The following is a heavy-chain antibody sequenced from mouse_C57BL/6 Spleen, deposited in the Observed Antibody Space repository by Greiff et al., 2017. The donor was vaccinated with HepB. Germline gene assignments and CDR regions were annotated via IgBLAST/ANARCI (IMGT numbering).Heavy chain of an antibody. Sequence: VQLKESVAELVRPGASVKLSCTASGFNIKNTYMHWVKQRPEQGLEWIGRIDPANGNTKYAPKFQGKATITADTSSNTAYLQLSSLTSEDTAIYYCARWGDYDVGRFAYWGQGTLVTVSA. J-gene: IGHJ3*01. V-gene: IGHV14-3*01. CDR3: ARWGDYDVGRFAY. CDR2: IDPANGNT. CDR1: GFNIKNTY. D-gene: IGHD2-4*01.